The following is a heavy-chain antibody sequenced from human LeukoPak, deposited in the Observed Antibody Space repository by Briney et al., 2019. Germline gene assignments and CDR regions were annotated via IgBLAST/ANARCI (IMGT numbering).Heavy chain of an antibody. CDR3: ARLGWGFVAAAGAKWDY. V-gene: IGHV1-2*02. D-gene: IGHD6-13*01. CDR1: GFTFRGYY. CDR2: INPNSGGT. J-gene: IGHJ4*02. Sequence: GASVKVSCKASGFTFRGYYMRWVRQAPGQGLEWMGWINPNSGGTNYAQKFQGRVTMTRDTSISTAYMELSRLRSDDTAVYYCARLGWGFVAAAGAKWDYWGQGTLVTVSS.